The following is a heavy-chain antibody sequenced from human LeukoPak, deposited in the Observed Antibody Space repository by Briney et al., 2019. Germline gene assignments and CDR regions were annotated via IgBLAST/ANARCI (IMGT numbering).Heavy chain of an antibody. V-gene: IGHV1-46*01. CDR2: INPSGGST. CDR3: ARASGSWPLRDY. Sequence: ASVKVSCKASGDTFTSYYMHWVRQAPGQGLEWMGIINPSGGSTSYAQKFQGRVTMTRDTSTSTVYMELSSLRSEDTAVYYCARASGSWPLRDYWGQGTLVTVSS. D-gene: IGHD6-13*01. CDR1: GDTFTSYY. J-gene: IGHJ4*02.